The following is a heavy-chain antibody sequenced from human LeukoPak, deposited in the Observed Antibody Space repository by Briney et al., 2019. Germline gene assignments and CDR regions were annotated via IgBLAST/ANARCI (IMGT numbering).Heavy chain of an antibody. D-gene: IGHD2-2*01. Sequence: GGSLRLSCATSGITFSSYWMHWVRQVPGKGLVRVSRVNGDGTSTSYADSVQGRFTISRDNAKNTLYLYMNSLRGDDTAIYFCVRSCSSGSCYGYKDYWGQGTLVTVSS. V-gene: IGHV3-74*01. CDR2: VNGDGTST. CDR1: GITFSSYW. J-gene: IGHJ4*02. CDR3: VRSCSSGSCYGYKDY.